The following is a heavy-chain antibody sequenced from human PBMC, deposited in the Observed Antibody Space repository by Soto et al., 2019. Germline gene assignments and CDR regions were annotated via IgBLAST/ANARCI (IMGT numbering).Heavy chain of an antibody. D-gene: IGHD2-15*01. CDR3: AKPLAATYFGLNWFDP. J-gene: IGHJ5*02. V-gene: IGHV3-23*01. CDR1: GFTFSSYA. CDR2: ISGSGGST. Sequence: GGSLRLSCAASGFTFSSYAMSWVRQAPGKGLEWVSAISGSGGSTYYADSVKGRFTISRDNSKNTLYLQMNSLRAEDTAVYYCAKPLAATYFGLNWFDPWGQGTLVTVSS.